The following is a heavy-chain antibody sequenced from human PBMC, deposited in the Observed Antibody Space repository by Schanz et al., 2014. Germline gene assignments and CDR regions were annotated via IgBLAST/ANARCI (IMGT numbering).Heavy chain of an antibody. V-gene: IGHV3-53*01. Sequence: EVQLVESGGGLIQPGGSLRLSCVASGFTVSSNYMSWVRQAPGKGLEWVSVIYSDGRTYYGDSVKGRFTISRDNSKNTLYLQMNSLRDEDTAVYYCARRRWDTLYVGYYFDYWGQGTLVTVSS. J-gene: IGHJ4*02. CDR3: ARRRWDTLYVGYYFDY. CDR1: GFTVSSNY. D-gene: IGHD1-26*01. CDR2: IYSDGRT.